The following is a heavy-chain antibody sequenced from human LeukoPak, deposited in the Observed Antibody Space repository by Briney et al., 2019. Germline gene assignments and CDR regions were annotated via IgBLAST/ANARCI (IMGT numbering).Heavy chain of an antibody. D-gene: IGHD2-2*02. Sequence: GASVKVSCKASGYTFTSYGISWVRQAPGQGLEWMGWISAYNGNTNYAQKFQGRVTMTEDTSTDTAYMELSSLRSEDTAVYYCATLYGDYWGQGTLVTVSS. CDR2: ISAYNGNT. J-gene: IGHJ4*02. CDR1: GYTFTSYG. CDR3: ATLYGDY. V-gene: IGHV1-18*01.